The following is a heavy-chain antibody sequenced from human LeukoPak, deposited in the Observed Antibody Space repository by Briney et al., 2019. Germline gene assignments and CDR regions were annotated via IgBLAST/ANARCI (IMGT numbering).Heavy chain of an antibody. CDR3: AREYCSGTSCYGHFDY. J-gene: IGHJ4*02. V-gene: IGHV3-7*01. D-gene: IGHD2-2*01. CDR1: GFTFSSYW. Sequence: GGSLRLSCATSGFTFSSYWMSWVRRAPGKGLEWVANIKQDGSQIFYVDSVKGRFTISRDTAKNSLSLQMNSLRAEDTAVYYCAREYCSGTSCYGHFDYWGQGTLVTVSS. CDR2: IKQDGSQI.